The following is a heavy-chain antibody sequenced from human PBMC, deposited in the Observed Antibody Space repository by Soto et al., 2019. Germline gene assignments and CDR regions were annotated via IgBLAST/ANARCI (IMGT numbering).Heavy chain of an antibody. D-gene: IGHD2-2*01. Sequence: QVQLVQSGAEVRKPGASVKVSCKASGYTFSNYIITWVRQAPGQGLEWMGWISAYNGETKYTQRLQDRFTVTTDTSTRTAYMELRSLRSDDTAVYYCGRGNKLVVPGGTPIYYYYGVDVWGQGTTVTVSS. J-gene: IGHJ6*02. V-gene: IGHV1-18*04. CDR2: ISAYNGET. CDR3: GRGNKLVVPGGTPIYYYYGVDV. CDR1: GYTFSNYI.